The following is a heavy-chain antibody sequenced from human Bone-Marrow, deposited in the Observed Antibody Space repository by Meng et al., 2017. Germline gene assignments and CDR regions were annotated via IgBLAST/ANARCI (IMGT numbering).Heavy chain of an antibody. Sequence: GGSLRLSCAASGFTFSSYEMNWVRQAPGKGLEWVSYISGSSSTIYYADSVKGRFTISRDNAKNSLYLQMNSLRAEDTAVYYCARDPSSPYSSSWYEYYFDYWGQGTLVTVSS. D-gene: IGHD6-13*01. CDR1: GFTFSSYE. CDR2: ISGSSSTI. CDR3: ARDPSSPYSSSWYEYYFDY. V-gene: IGHV3-48*03. J-gene: IGHJ4*02.